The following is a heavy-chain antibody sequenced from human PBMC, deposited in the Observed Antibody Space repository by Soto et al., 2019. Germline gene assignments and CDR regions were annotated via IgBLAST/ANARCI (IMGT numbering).Heavy chain of an antibody. CDR2: FIAMLGTP. J-gene: IGHJ4*02. D-gene: IGHD5-18*01. CDR3: ATGAMANFDY. Sequence: VSSVKVSCKASGGTFGSHGIAWVRQAPGQGLEWMGGFIAMLGTPTYAKKVQGRATITADESLTSSYLELRSLRSEDTAVYFCATGAMANFDYWGQGTVVTVSA. V-gene: IGHV1-69*13. CDR1: GGTFGSHG.